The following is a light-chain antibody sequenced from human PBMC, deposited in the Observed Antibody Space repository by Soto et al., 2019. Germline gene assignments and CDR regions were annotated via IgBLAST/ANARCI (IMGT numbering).Light chain of an antibody. Sequence: DIQMTQYPSSLSASVGDRVTITCRASQSITNSFNWYQQKPGKAPKLLIYAASSLQSGVPSRFSGSASGTDFTLTISSLQPEDFATYYCQQSYSTPYTFGQGTKLVIK. CDR3: QQSYSTPYT. CDR1: QSITNS. J-gene: IGKJ2*01. CDR2: AAS. V-gene: IGKV1-39*01.